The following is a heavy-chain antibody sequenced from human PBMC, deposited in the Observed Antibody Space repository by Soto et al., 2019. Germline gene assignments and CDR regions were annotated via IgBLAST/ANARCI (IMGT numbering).Heavy chain of an antibody. D-gene: IGHD1-7*01. V-gene: IGHV3-33*01. CDR1: GFTFSSYG. CDR3: ARGTGTTVPLAY. CDR2: IWYDGSNK. J-gene: IGHJ4*02. Sequence: QVQLVESGGGVVQPGRSLRLSCAASGFTFSSYGMHWVRQAPGKGLEWVAVIWYDGSNKYYADSVKGRFTISRDNSKNTLYLQMNSLRAEDTAVYYCARGTGTTVPLAYWGQGTLVTVSS.